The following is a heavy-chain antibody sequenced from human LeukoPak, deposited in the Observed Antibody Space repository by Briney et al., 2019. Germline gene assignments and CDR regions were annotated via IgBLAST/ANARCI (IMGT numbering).Heavy chain of an antibody. J-gene: IGHJ4*02. Sequence: ASVRVSCKASGYTFTSYDINWVRQAAGQGLEWMGWMIPNSGNTGYAQRFQGRLTMTRDTSINTAYMELSSLRSEDTAVYYCARVSETPAYYYTSGYYYLGYWGQGTLVTVSS. CDR1: GYTFTSYD. V-gene: IGHV1-8*01. D-gene: IGHD3-22*01. CDR2: MIPNSGNT. CDR3: ARVSETPAYYYTSGYYYLGY.